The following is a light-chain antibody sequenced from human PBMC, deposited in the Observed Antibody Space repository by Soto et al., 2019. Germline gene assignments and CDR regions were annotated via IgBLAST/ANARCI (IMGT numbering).Light chain of an antibody. V-gene: IGLV1-40*01. CDR3: QSYDSSLPPV. CDR1: SSNIGAGYD. Sequence: QSVLTQPPSVSGAPGQRVTISCTGSSSNIGAGYDVHWYQQLPGTAPKLLIYGNSNRPSGVPDRFSGSKSGTSASLAITGLQAEDEADYYCQSYDSSLPPVFGGGTKLTVL. J-gene: IGLJ2*01. CDR2: GNS.